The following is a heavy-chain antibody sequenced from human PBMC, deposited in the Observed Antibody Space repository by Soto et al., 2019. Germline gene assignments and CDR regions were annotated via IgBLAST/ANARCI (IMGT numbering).Heavy chain of an antibody. CDR3: ARDYYKYYDSSGYYRSPAY. Sequence: GSLILSCAASGFTFSSYAMHGVRQAPGKGLEWVALISYDGSDKDYADSVKGRFTISRDNSRNTLFLQMNSLRAEDTAVYYCARDYYKYYDSSGYYRSPAYWGQGT. D-gene: IGHD3-22*01. CDR2: ISYDGSDK. CDR1: GFTFSSYA. J-gene: IGHJ4*02. V-gene: IGHV3-30-3*01.